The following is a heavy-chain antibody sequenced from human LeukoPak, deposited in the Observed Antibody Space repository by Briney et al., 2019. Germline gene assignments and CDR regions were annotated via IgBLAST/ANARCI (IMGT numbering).Heavy chain of an antibody. D-gene: IGHD3-3*01. CDR1: GFTFSSYG. Sequence: PGGSLRLSCAASGFTFSSYGMHWVRQAPGKGLEWVAVISYDGSNKYYADSVKGRFTISRDNSKNTLYLQMNSLRAEDTAVYYCARGTYYDFWSGLTYYYYGMDVWGQGTTVTVSS. V-gene: IGHV3-30*03. J-gene: IGHJ6*02. CDR3: ARGTYYDFWSGLTYYYYGMDV. CDR2: ISYDGSNK.